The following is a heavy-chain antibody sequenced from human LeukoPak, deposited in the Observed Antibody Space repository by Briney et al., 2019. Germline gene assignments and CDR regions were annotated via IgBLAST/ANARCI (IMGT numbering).Heavy chain of an antibody. V-gene: IGHV1-2*02. CDR2: INPNSGGT. D-gene: IGHD2-2*01. CDR3: AVVPAASAIGWFDP. Sequence: GASVKVSCKASGYTFTGYYMHWVRQAPGQGLEWMGWINPNSGGTNYAQKFQGRVTMTRDTSISTAYMELSRLRSDDTAVYYCAVVPAASAIGWFDPWGQGTLVTVSS. J-gene: IGHJ5*02. CDR1: GYTFTGYY.